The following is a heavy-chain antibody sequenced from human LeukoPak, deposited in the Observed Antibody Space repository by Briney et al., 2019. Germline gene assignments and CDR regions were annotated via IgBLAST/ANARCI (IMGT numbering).Heavy chain of an antibody. CDR2: INHSGST. D-gene: IGHD3-3*01. CDR3: ARQRRYDFWSGYQYNWFDP. V-gene: IGHV4-34*01. Sequence: SETLSLTCAVYGGSFSGYYWSWVRQPPGKGLEWVGEINHSGSTNYNPSLKSRVTISVEKSKKQFSLKLSSVTAADTAVYYCARQRRYDFWSGYQYNWFDPWGQGTLVTVSS. J-gene: IGHJ5*02. CDR1: GGSFSGYY.